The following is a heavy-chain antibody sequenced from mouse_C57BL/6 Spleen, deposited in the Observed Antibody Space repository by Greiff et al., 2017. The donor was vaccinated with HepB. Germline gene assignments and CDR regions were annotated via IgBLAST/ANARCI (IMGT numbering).Heavy chain of an antibody. J-gene: IGHJ3*01. Sequence: QVQLQQPGAELVKPGASVKMSCKASGYTFTSYWITWVKQRPGQGLEWIGDIYPGSGSTNYNEKFKSKATLTVDTSSSTAYMQLSSLTSEDSAVYYCARPYSNYLAWFAYWGQGTLVTVSA. CDR3: ARPYSNYLAWFAY. D-gene: IGHD2-5*01. V-gene: IGHV1-55*01. CDR2: IYPGSGST. CDR1: GYTFTSYW.